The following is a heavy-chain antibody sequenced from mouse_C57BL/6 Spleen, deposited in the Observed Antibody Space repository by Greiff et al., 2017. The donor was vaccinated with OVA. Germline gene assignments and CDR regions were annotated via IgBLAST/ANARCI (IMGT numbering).Heavy chain of an antibody. V-gene: IGHV14-4*01. CDR3: TPYGRGCAY. CDR1: GFNIKDDY. CDR2: IDPENGDT. J-gene: IGHJ3*01. D-gene: IGHD1-2*01. Sequence: EVQLQQSGAELVRPGASVKLSCTASGFNIKDDYMHWVKQRPEQGLEWIGWIDPENGDTEYASKFQGKATITADTSSNTAYLQLSSLTSEDTAVYYCTPYGRGCAYWGQGTLVTVSA.